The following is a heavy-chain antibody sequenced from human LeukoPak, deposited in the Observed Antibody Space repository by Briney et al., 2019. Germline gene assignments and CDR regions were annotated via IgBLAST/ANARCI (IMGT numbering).Heavy chain of an antibody. CDR2: INNSGST. CDR3: AREGGDPRWLDP. J-gene: IGHJ5*02. CDR1: GGSISTFY. D-gene: IGHD6-25*01. Sequence: SETLSLTCTVSGGSISTFYWTWTRQPAGKGLEWIGRINNSGSTNYNPSLRSRVSMSVDRSKNQFSVTLSSVTAADTAVYFCAREGGDPRWLDPWGQGTLVTVSS. V-gene: IGHV4-4*07.